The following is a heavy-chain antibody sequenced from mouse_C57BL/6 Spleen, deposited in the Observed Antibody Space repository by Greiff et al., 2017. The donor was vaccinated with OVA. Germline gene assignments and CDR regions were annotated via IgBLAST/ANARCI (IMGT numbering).Heavy chain of an antibody. CDR2: IDPEDGET. V-gene: IGHV14-2*01. CDR1: GFNITDYY. Sequence: VQLQQSGAELVKPGASVTLSCTASGFNITDYYMHWVKQRPEQGLEWIGRIDPEDGETKYAPKFQGKATITADTSSNTAYLQLSSLTSEDTAVYYCARLDYYGSSMFAYWGQGTLVTVSA. CDR3: ARLDYYGSSMFAY. J-gene: IGHJ3*01. D-gene: IGHD1-1*01.